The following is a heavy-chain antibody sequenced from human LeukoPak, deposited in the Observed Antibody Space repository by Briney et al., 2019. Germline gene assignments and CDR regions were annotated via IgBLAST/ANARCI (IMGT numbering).Heavy chain of an antibody. J-gene: IGHJ4*02. CDR3: ARDNTSPPSYFDY. Sequence: GGSLRLSCAASGFTVSTNYLSWVRQAPGKGLEWVSIIYTGGSTYYADSVKGRFTISRDTSKNTLYLQMNSLRAEDTAVYYCARDNTSPPSYFDYWGQGTLVTVSS. D-gene: IGHD2/OR15-2a*01. V-gene: IGHV3-53*01. CDR1: GFTVSTNY. CDR2: IYTGGST.